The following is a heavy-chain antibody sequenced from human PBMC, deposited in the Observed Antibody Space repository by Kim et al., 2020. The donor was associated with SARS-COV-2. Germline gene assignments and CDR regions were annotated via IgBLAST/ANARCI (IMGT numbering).Heavy chain of an antibody. CDR3: AKRIVAVPAAQAGDAFDF. CDR1: GFTFSSYG. Sequence: GGSLRLSCAASGFTFSSYGMHWVRQAPGKGLEWVAVISYDATNIYYADSAKGRFTISRDNSRNTLYLQLNSLRADDAAVYYCAKRIVAVPAAQAGDAFDFWGQGTMVTVSS. CDR2: ISYDATNI. D-gene: IGHD2-2*01. V-gene: IGHV3-30*18. J-gene: IGHJ3*01.